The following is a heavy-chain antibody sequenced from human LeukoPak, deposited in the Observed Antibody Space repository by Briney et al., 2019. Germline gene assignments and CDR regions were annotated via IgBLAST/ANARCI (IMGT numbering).Heavy chain of an antibody. CDR3: ARVTGGRYCSTTSCYMRGWFDP. J-gene: IGHJ5*02. Sequence: GGSLRLSCAASGFTFSSYAMSWVRQAPGKGLEWVSAISGSGGSTYYADSVKGRFTISRDNSKNTLYLQMDSLRAEDTAVYYCARVTGGRYCSTTSCYMRGWFDPWGQGTLVTVSS. D-gene: IGHD2-2*02. V-gene: IGHV3-23*01. CDR1: GFTFSSYA. CDR2: ISGSGGST.